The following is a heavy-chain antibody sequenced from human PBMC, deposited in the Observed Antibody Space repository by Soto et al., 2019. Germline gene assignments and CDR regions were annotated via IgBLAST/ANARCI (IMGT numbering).Heavy chain of an antibody. CDR3: ARRPDGFDI. Sequence: SETLSLTCAVYGGSFSGYYWSWIRQPPGKGLEWIGQINYSGSTNYNPSLKSRVTISVDTSKNQFSLNLSSMTAADTAVYFCARRPDGFDIWGQGTMVTVSS. CDR1: GGSFSGYY. D-gene: IGHD6-6*01. J-gene: IGHJ3*02. CDR2: INYSGST. V-gene: IGHV4-34*01.